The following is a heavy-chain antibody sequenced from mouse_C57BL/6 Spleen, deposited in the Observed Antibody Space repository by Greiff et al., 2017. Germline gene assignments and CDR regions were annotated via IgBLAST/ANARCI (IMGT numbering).Heavy chain of an antibody. CDR2: ISSGSSTI. CDR1: GFNFSDYG. J-gene: IGHJ2*01. V-gene: IGHV5-17*01. D-gene: IGHD1-1*01. CDR3: ARGYYGSSPWDY. Sequence: EVKLMESGGGLVKPGGSLKLSCAATGFNFSDYGMHWVRQAPEKGLEWVAYISSGSSTIYYAATVKGRFTISRDNAKNTLFLQMTSLMSEDTAMYYCARGYYGSSPWDYWGQGTPLTVSS.